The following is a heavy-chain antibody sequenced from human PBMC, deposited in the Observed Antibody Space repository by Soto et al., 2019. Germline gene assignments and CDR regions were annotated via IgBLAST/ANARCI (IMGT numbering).Heavy chain of an antibody. J-gene: IGHJ4*02. CDR1: GFSFTRYS. V-gene: IGHV3-21*06. Sequence: GGSLRLSCAASGFSFTRYSMNWVRQAPGKGLEWVSSISSTTNYIYYGDSIKGRFTISRDNAKNSLYLEMNSLRAEDTAVYFCARESEDLTSNFDYWGQGTLLTVSS. CDR2: ISSTTNYI. CDR3: ARESEDLTSNFDY.